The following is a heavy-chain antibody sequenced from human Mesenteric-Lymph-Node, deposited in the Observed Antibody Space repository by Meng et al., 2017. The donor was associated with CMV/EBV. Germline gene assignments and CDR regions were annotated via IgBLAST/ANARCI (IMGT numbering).Heavy chain of an antibody. CDR1: GFTFRSYD. J-gene: IGHJ4*02. CDR3: ARSRQNDY. CDR2: ISVDSATI. V-gene: IGHV3-48*03. Sequence: GESLKISCAASGFTFRSYDMHWVRQAPGKGLEWISYISVDSATIYYADSVKGRFTISRDNARNSLYLQMNSLRAEDTAVYYCARSRQNDYWGQGTLVTVSS.